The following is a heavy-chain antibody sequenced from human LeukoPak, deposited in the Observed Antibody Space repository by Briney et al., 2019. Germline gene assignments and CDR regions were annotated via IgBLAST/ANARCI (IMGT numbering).Heavy chain of an antibody. CDR3: ARRRIAAGTDYYYYMDV. J-gene: IGHJ6*03. CDR1: GFTFSSYT. V-gene: IGHV3-21*01. CDR2: ISSSSSYI. D-gene: IGHD6-13*01. Sequence: GGSLRLSCAASGFTFSSYTMNWVRQAPGKGLEWVSSISSSSSYIYYADSVKGRFTISRDNAKNSLYLRMNSLRAEDTAVYYCARRRIAAGTDYYYYMDVWGKGTTVTVSS.